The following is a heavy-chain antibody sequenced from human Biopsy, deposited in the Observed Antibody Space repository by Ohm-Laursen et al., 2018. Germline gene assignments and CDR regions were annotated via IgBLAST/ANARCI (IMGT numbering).Heavy chain of an antibody. Sequence: GSLRLSCAASGFTFTHAWMSWVRQGPGKGLERLGRIKSKSDGEATDYAAAVQGRFAISRDDSTNTFYLQMNSLKSEDTGVFCCTVDPGRGFHWGQGTLVPSPQ. J-gene: IGHJ4*02. CDR1: GFTFTHAW. CDR2: IKSKSDGEAT. CDR3: TVDPGRGFH. V-gene: IGHV3-15*01. D-gene: IGHD5-12*01.